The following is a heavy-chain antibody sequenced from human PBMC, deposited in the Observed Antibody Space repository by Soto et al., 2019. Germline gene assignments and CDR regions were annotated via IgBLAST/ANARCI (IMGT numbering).Heavy chain of an antibody. Sequence: EVQLVESGGGLVQPGGSLKLSCAASGFTFSGSAMHWVRQASGNGLEWVGRIRSKANSYATAYAASVKGRFTISRDDSKNTAYLQMNSLKTEDTAVYYCTTTPLREKSYYFDYWGQGTLVTVSS. CDR3: TTTPLREKSYYFDY. D-gene: IGHD3-3*01. CDR2: IRSKANSYAT. V-gene: IGHV3-73*01. J-gene: IGHJ4*02. CDR1: GFTFSGSA.